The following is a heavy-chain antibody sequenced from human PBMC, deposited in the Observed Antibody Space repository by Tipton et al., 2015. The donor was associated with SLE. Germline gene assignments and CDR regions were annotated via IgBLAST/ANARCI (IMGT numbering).Heavy chain of an antibody. D-gene: IGHD3-22*01. CDR2: IYTSGST. CDR1: GGAISSHY. V-gene: IGHV4-4*08. J-gene: IGHJ3*02. CDR3: AREAREAMIVVVVGAFDI. Sequence: TLSLTCTVSGGAISSHYWSWIRQPPGKGLEWIGYIYTSGSTNYNPSLKSRVTISVDTSKNQFSLKLSSVTAADTAVYYRAREAREAMIVVVVGAFDIWGQGTMVTVSS.